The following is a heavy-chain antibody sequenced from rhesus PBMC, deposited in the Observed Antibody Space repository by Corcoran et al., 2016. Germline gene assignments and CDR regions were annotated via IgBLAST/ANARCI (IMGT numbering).Heavy chain of an antibody. CDR2: IFGSNRAT. CDR1: GDSITGNW. V-gene: IGHV4-80*01. CDR3: ARYGPVGSYKAFDY. D-gene: IGHD2-33*01. J-gene: IGHJ4*01. Sequence: QVQLQESGPGLVNPSETVPLTCDVSGDSITGNWWSWFRQSTGNGLEWVCLIFGSNRATCSNPSLKSRVTISRDTSKNHFFLNLKSVTAADTALYFCARYGPVGSYKAFDYWGQGVLVTVSS.